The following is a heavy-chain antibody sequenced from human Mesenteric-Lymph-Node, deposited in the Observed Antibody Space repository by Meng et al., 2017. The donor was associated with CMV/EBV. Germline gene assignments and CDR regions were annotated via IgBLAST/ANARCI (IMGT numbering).Heavy chain of an antibody. V-gene: IGHV4-39*07. CDR3: ARDASYSSSWYV. D-gene: IGHD6-13*01. CDR2: IYYSGST. J-gene: IGHJ6*02. CDR1: GVSISSSTYY. Sequence: GSLRLSCTVSGVSISSSTYYWGWIRQPPGKGLEWIASIYYSGSTYYNPSLKSRVAISVDTSKNQFSLRLTSMTAADTAVYYCARDASYSSSWYVWGQGTTVTVSS.